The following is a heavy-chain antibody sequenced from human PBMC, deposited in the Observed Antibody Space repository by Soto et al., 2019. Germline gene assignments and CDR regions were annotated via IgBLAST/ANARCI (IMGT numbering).Heavy chain of an antibody. Sequence: QITLKESGPTLVKPTQTLTLTCTFSGFSLSTSGVGVGWIRQSPGKALESLALIYWDDDKRYRPSLKSRLTINKDTSKNQVVLTMDNMDPVDTGTYYCAHRREHNTDWSVGWFDPWGQGSLVTVSS. V-gene: IGHV2-5*02. CDR1: GFSLSTSGVG. CDR3: AHRREHNTDWSVGWFDP. CDR2: IYWDDDK. D-gene: IGHD3-9*01. J-gene: IGHJ5*02.